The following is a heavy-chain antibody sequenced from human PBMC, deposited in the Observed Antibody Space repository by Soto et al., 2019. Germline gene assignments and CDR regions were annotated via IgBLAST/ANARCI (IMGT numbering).Heavy chain of an antibody. CDR3: AKDRPDVLRFLEWLLPLDY. CDR1: GFTFSSYA. V-gene: IGHV3-23*01. Sequence: GSLRLSCAASGFTFSSYAMSWVRQAPGKGLEWVSAISGSGGSTYYADSVKGRFTISRDNSKNTLYLQMNSLRAEDTAVYYCAKDRPDVLRFLEWLLPLDYWGQGTLVTVSS. J-gene: IGHJ4*02. D-gene: IGHD3-3*01. CDR2: ISGSGGST.